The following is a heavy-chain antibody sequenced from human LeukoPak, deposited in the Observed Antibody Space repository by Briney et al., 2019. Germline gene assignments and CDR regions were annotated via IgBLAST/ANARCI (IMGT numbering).Heavy chain of an antibody. J-gene: IGHJ4*02. CDR2: ITTSSTYI. CDR1: GFTFSSYS. Sequence: PGGSLRLSCAASGFTFSSYSMSWVGQAPGKGLEGVSSITTSSTYISYADSVKGRFTISRDNAKNSLYLQMNSLRAEDTAVYYCARGKYSSGWFDYWGQGTLVTVSS. CDR3: ARGKYSSGWFDY. V-gene: IGHV3-21*01. D-gene: IGHD6-19*01.